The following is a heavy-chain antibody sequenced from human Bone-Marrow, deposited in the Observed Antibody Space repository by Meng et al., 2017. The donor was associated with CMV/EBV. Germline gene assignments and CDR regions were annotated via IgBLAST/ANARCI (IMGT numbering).Heavy chain of an antibody. V-gene: IGHV1-18*01. CDR2: ITTLNGDT. D-gene: IGHD1-26*01. Sequence: ASVKVSCKASGYSFSNYGITWVRQAPGQGLEWMGWITTLNGDTDSAQKFQDRVAMTTDTSTGTAYMELRSLRSDDTVVYYCAREGGELGGDYWGQGTLVTVAS. J-gene: IGHJ4*02. CDR3: AREGGELGGDY. CDR1: GYSFSNYG.